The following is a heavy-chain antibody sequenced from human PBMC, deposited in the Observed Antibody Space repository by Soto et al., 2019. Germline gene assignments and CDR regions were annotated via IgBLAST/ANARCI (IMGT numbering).Heavy chain of an antibody. CDR2: VYYTGTI. V-gene: IGHV4-59*01. D-gene: IGHD1-26*01. CDR1: NVSISSSY. Sequence: SETLSLTXSVSNVSISSSYWNWLRQAPGKGLEWIGFVYYTGTIKYNPSLKSRVTISVDTSRNEFSLRLTSVTTADTAFYFCARDFAGRGPFDPWGPGTLVTVSS. CDR3: ARDFAGRGPFDP. J-gene: IGHJ5*01.